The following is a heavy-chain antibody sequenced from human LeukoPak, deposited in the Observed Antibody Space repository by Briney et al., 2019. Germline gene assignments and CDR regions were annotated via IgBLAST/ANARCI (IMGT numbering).Heavy chain of an antibody. CDR3: ARFQRPENRWFDP. V-gene: IGHV4-30-2*01. CDR2: IYHSGST. Sequence: SETLSLTCTVSGGSISSGGYYWSWIRQPPGKGLEWIGYIYHSGSTYYNPSLKSRVTISVDRSKNQFSLKLSSVTAADTAVYYCARFQRPENRWFDPWGQGTLVTVSS. CDR1: GGSISSGGYY. J-gene: IGHJ5*02.